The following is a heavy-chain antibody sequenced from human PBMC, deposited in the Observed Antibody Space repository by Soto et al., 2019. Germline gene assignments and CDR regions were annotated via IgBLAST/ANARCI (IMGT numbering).Heavy chain of an antibody. V-gene: IGHV3-53*01. J-gene: IGHJ5*02. CDR2: LFSGDNT. CDR3: ATGLTLPVRPSFDT. D-gene: IGHD2-21*02. CDR1: GFTISGHY. Sequence: EVQLVESGGGLIQPGGSLRLSCAASGFTISGHYITWVRQAPGKGLGWVSVLFSGDNTFYSDSVKGRFTISRDSSKNTVYLQMNRLRGDDTAVYFCATGLTLPVRPSFDTWGQGTLLTVSS.